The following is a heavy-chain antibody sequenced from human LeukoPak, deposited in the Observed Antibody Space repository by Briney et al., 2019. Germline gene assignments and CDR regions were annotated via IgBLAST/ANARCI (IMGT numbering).Heavy chain of an antibody. CDR2: INPNSGGT. CDR3: ARRLVVVPAAISSSSSGG. J-gene: IGHJ4*02. Sequence: ASVKVSCKAFGYTFTGYYMHWVRQAPGQGLEWMGWINPNSGGTNYAPKFQGRVTMTRDTSSNTAYMKLNRLRTNDTAEYNCARRLVVVPAAISSSSSGGWGQGTLVTVSS. D-gene: IGHD2-2*01. V-gene: IGHV1-2*02. CDR1: GYTFTGYY.